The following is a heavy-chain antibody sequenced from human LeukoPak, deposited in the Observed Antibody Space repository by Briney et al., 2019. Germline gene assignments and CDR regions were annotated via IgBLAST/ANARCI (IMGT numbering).Heavy chain of an antibody. D-gene: IGHD3-3*01. CDR2: IIPIFGTA. CDR3: ARDLRFLEWSYYFDY. Sequence: GASVKVSCKASGGTFSSYAISWVRQAPGQGLEWMGGIIPIFGTANYAQKFQGRVTITADESTSTAYMELSSLRSEDTAVYYCARDLRFLEWSYYFDYWGQGTLVTVSS. J-gene: IGHJ4*02. V-gene: IGHV1-69*13. CDR1: GGTFSSYA.